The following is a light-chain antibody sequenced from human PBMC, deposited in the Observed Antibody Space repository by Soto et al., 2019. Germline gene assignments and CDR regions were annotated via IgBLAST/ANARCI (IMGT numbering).Light chain of an antibody. CDR2: GAS. CDR3: QHYGSSWT. V-gene: IGKV3-20*01. Sequence: EIVLTQSPGTLSLSPGERATLSCRASQSVSSSYLAWYQQKPSQAPRLLIYGASSRATGTPDRFSGSGSGADFTLTISRLEPECVAVYYCQHYGSSWTFGQGTKVEIK. J-gene: IGKJ1*01. CDR1: QSVSSSY.